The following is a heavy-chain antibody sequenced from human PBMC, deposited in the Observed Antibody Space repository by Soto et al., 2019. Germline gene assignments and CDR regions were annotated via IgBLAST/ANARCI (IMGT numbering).Heavy chain of an antibody. V-gene: IGHV3-11*01. CDR2: ISSSGSTI. J-gene: IGHJ4*02. CDR3: ARASPIAVADHFDY. D-gene: IGHD6-19*01. CDR1: GFTFSDYY. Sequence: PEGSLRLSCAASGFTFSDYYMSWIRQAPGRGLEWVSYISSSGSTIYYADSVKGRFTISRDNAKNSLYLQMNSLRADDTAVYYCARASPIAVADHFDYWGPGTLVTVSS.